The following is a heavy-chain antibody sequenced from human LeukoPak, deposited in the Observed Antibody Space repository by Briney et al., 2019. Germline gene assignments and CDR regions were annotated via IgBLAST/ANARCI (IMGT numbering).Heavy chain of an antibody. J-gene: IGHJ5*02. V-gene: IGHV1-2*02. CDR3: ARAQYYYGSGSYCWFDP. CDR2: INPNSGGT. CDR1: GYTFTGYY. Sequence: ASVKVSCKASGYTFTGYYMHWVRQAPGQGLEWMGWINPNSGGTNYAQKFQGRVTMTRDTSISTAYMELSRLRSDDTAVYYCARAQYYYGSGSYCWFDPWGQGTLVTVSS. D-gene: IGHD3-10*01.